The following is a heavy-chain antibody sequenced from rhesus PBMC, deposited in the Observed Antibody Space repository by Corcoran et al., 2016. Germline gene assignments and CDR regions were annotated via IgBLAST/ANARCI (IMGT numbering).Heavy chain of an antibody. D-gene: IGHD3-3*01. Sequence: QVQLQESGPGVVKPSETLSLTCAVSGGSISGGYDWSWIRQPPGKGLEWIGYIYGSSWSTNYNPALKNRVTISKDASKNGFSLKLSSVTAADTAVYYCASAPPYNFWTGFPDYWGQGVLVTVSS. CDR2: IYGSSWST. CDR1: GGSISGGYD. V-gene: IGHV4-76*01. J-gene: IGHJ4*01. CDR3: ASAPPYNFWTGFPDY.